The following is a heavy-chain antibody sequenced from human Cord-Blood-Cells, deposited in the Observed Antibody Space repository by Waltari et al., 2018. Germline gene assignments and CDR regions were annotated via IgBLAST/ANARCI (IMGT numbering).Heavy chain of an antibody. D-gene: IGHD2-15*01. CDR2: ISSSSSYI. J-gene: IGHJ4*02. CDR1: GFTFSSYS. Sequence: EVQLVESGGGLVKPGGSLRLSCAASGFTFSSYSMNWVRQAPGKGLELVSSISSSSSYIYYADSVKGRFTISRDNAKNSLYLQMNSLRAEDTAVYYCARDLTAATPFTFDYWGQGTLVTVSS. V-gene: IGHV3-21*01. CDR3: ARDLTAATPFTFDY.